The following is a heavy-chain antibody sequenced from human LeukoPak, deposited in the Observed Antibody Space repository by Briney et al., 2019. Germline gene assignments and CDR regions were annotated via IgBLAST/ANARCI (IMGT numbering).Heavy chain of an antibody. CDR3: ARARGDSLSLLEY. V-gene: IGHV1-2*02. Sequence: ASVTVSCKTCGYTFTGYYMHWLRQAPGQGLAWMGWFNTNSGGTNYAQRIQGRVTMTWNTSSNTAYMGLNSLRSDDTAVYFCARARGDSLSLLEYWGQGTLVTVSS. J-gene: IGHJ4*02. CDR2: FNTNSGGT. D-gene: IGHD2-21*02. CDR1: GYTFTGYY.